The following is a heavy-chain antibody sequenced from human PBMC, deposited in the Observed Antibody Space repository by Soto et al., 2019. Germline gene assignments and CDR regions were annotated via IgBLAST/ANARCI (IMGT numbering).Heavy chain of an antibody. CDR1: GYTFTSYD. CDR3: AIGQGVDWLSYAYYYYGMDV. D-gene: IGHD3-9*01. J-gene: IGHJ6*02. CDR2: MNPNSGNT. Sequence: ASVKVSCKASGYTFTSYDINWVRQATGQGLEWMGWMNPNSGNTGYAQKFQGRVTMTRNTSISTAYMELSSLRSEDTAVYYCAIGQGVDWLSYAYYYYGMDVWGQGTTVTVSS. V-gene: IGHV1-8*01.